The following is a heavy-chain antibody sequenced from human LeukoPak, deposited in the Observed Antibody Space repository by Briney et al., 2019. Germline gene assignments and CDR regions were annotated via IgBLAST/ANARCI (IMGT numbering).Heavy chain of an antibody. V-gene: IGHV1-18*04. Sequence: ASVKVSCKTSGYTFTGYYMHWVRQAPGQGLEWMGWISAYNGNTKYAQKVQGRVTMTTDTSTSTAYMEVRSLRSDDTAMYYCARGKGNYGDPASFDYWGQGTLVTVSS. CDR3: ARGKGNYGDPASFDY. J-gene: IGHJ4*02. CDR2: ISAYNGNT. CDR1: GYTFTGYY. D-gene: IGHD4-17*01.